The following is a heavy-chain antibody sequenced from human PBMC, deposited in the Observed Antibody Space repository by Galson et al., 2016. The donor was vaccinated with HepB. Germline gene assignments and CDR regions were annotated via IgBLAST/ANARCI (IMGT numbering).Heavy chain of an antibody. CDR3: AKDSPITVTTFVGCDY. J-gene: IGHJ4*02. Sequence: SLRLSCAASGFTFSSYAMSWVRQAPGKGLEWVSGIVGSGGHTYYADSVKGRFTISRDNSKNTLYLQMNSLRAEDTAVFYCAKDSPITVTTFVGCDYWGQGTLVTVSS. CDR2: IVGSGGHT. CDR1: GFTFSSYA. D-gene: IGHD4-17*01. V-gene: IGHV3-23*01.